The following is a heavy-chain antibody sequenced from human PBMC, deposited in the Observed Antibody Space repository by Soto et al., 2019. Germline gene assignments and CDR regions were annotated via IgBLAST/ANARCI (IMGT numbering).Heavy chain of an antibody. CDR3: ARKTIAAAGWSDY. D-gene: IGHD6-13*01. CDR1: GGSISSGGYY. Sequence: PSETLSLTCTVSGGSISSGGYYWSWIRQHPGKGLEWIGYIYYSGSTYYNPSLKSRVTISVDTSKNQFSLKLSSVTAADTAVYYCARKTIAAAGWSDYWGQGTLVTVSS. V-gene: IGHV4-30-4*08. J-gene: IGHJ4*02. CDR2: IYYSGST.